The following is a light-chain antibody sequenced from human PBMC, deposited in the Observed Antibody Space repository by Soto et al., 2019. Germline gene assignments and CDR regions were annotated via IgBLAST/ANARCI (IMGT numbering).Light chain of an antibody. Sequence: EIVLTQSPGPLSLSPGERATISCRASQSVTNNYLAWYQQKPGQAPRLLIDGASSRATGVPDSFSGTGSGTDFTLTISRLEPEDFAIYYCQQRLSWPPITFGQGTRLEI. V-gene: IGKV3D-20*02. CDR2: GAS. CDR1: QSVTNNY. CDR3: QQRLSWPPIT. J-gene: IGKJ5*01.